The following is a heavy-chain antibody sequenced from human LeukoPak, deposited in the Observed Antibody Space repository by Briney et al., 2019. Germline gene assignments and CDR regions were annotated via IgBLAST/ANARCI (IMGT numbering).Heavy chain of an antibody. CDR1: GYTFTSYY. D-gene: IGHD3-10*01. Sequence: ASVKVSCKASGYTFTSYYMHWVRQAPGQGLEWMGIINPSGGSTSYAQKFQGRVTITADKSTSSAYMELSSLRSEDTAVYYCASTNPPTYYYGSGYLIFDYWGQGTLVTVSS. J-gene: IGHJ4*02. V-gene: IGHV1-46*01. CDR3: ASTNPPTYYYGSGYLIFDY. CDR2: INPSGGST.